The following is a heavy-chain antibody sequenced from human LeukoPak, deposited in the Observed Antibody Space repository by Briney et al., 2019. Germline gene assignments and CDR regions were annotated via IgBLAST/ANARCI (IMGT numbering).Heavy chain of an antibody. CDR2: ISYDGSIE. J-gene: IGHJ4*02. CDR1: GFTFSSYA. Sequence: GGSLRLSCAVSGFTFSSYAMHWVRQAPGKGLEWVAVISYDGSIENYADSVKGRFTISRDNSKNTLYLQMNSLRPEDTAVYYCAKIGELATISPYNYFDCWGQGTLVTVSS. V-gene: IGHV3-30*18. D-gene: IGHD5-24*01. CDR3: AKIGELATISPYNYFDC.